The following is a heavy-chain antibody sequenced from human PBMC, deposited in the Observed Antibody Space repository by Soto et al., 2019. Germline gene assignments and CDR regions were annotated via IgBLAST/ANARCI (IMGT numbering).Heavy chain of an antibody. D-gene: IGHD5-12*01. CDR2: IVPVFGRP. Sequence: SVKVYCKSSGGSFSNFGISWVRQAPGQVLEWMGGIVPVFGRPNYAQRFRGRLTITADESTSTGYMELISLRSDDTAVYYCAREGSGYNFWGQGTQVTVSS. CDR3: AREGSGYNF. J-gene: IGHJ4*02. V-gene: IGHV1-69*01. CDR1: GGSFSNFG.